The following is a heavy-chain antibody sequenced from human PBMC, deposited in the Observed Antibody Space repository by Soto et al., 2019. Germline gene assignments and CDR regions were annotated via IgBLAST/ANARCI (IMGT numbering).Heavy chain of an antibody. Sequence: PSETLSLTCAVYGGSFSGYYWSWIRQPPGKGLEWIGEINHSGSTNYNPSLKSRVTISVDTSKNQFSLKLSSVTAADTAVYYCARGCRPYYSDSSGYRNWFYPWGQGTRVSVSS. V-gene: IGHV4-34*01. CDR2: INHSGST. CDR3: ARGCRPYYSDSSGYRNWFYP. CDR1: GGSFSGYY. D-gene: IGHD3-22*01. J-gene: IGHJ5*02.